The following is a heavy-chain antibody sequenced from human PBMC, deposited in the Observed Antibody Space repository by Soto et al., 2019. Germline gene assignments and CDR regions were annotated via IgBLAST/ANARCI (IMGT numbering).Heavy chain of an antibody. CDR1: GFTFSSYS. Sequence: PGGSLRLSCAASGFTFSSYSMNWVRQAPGKGLEWVSSISSSSSYIYYADSVKGRFTISRDNAKNSLYLQMNSLRAEDTAVYYCASIAAGTVAPFDYWGQGTLVTVSS. J-gene: IGHJ4*02. V-gene: IGHV3-21*01. CDR3: ASIAAGTVAPFDY. D-gene: IGHD6-13*01. CDR2: ISSSSSYI.